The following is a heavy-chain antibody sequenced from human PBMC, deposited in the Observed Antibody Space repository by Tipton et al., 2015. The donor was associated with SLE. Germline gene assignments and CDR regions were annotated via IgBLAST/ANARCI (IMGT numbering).Heavy chain of an antibody. D-gene: IGHD6-6*01. J-gene: IGHJ4*02. CDR2: ITDSGHST. V-gene: IGHV3-23*01. Sequence: SLRLSCAASGFTFRSSAMSWVRQAPGRGLEWVTAITDSGHSTYYADSVKGRFTISRDNSKNTLYPQMDSLRAEDTAVYYCAKGSASSRPYYFDYWGQGTLVTVSS. CDR3: AKGSASSRPYYFDY. CDR1: GFTFRSSA.